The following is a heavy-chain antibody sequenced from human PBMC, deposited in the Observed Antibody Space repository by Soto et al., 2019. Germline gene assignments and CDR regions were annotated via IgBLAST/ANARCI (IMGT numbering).Heavy chain of an antibody. D-gene: IGHD7-27*01. CDR2: ISYDGSNK. CDR1: GFTFSSYA. CDR3: ARTGKLGDAFDI. J-gene: IGHJ3*02. Sequence: GGSLRLSCAASGFTFSSYAMHWVRQAPGKGLEWVAVISYDGSNKYYADSVKGRFTISRDNSKKTLYLQMNSLRAEDTAVYACARTGKLGDAFDIWGQGTMVTVSS. V-gene: IGHV3-30*04.